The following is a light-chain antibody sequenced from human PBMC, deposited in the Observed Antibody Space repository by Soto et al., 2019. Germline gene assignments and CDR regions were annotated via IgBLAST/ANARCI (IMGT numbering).Light chain of an antibody. CDR3: QQYNNWPGT. CDR2: GAS. CDR1: QSVSSS. Sequence: EIVMTQSPATLSVSPGERATLSCRASQSVSSSLAWYQHKPGQSPRLIIFGASIRATGIPARFSGSGSGTEFTLTIGSLQSEDGALYCCQQYNNWPGTFGQGTKVDIK. J-gene: IGKJ1*01. V-gene: IGKV3-15*01.